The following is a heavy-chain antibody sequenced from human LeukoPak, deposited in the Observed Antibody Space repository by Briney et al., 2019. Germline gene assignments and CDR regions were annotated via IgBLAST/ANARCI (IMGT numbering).Heavy chain of an antibody. CDR2: ISSDGVST. J-gene: IGHJ4*02. CDR3: VKEAAFYDH. Sequence: GGSLRLSCPASGFTFSRSPMHWVRQAPGKGLEYVSAISSDGVSTYYGASVKGRFTISRDNSKNALYLQMSSLRTEDTALYYCVKEAAFYDHWGPGTLVTVSS. CDR1: GFTFSRSP. D-gene: IGHD6-13*01. V-gene: IGHV3-64D*06.